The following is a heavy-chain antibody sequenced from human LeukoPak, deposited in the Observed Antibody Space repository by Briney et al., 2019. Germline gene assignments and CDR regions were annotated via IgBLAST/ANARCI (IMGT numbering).Heavy chain of an antibody. V-gene: IGHV3-23*01. D-gene: IGHD3-9*01. CDR2: ISGSGGGT. J-gene: IGHJ5*02. Sequence: GGSLRLSCAASGFTFSSYAMTWVRQAPGKGLEWVSAISGSGGGTDYADSVKGRFTISRDNSNNTLYLQMNSLRADDAAVYYCMKDKYYEILTGYPNWFDPWGQGTLVTVSS. CDR1: GFTFSSYA. CDR3: MKDKYYEILTGYPNWFDP.